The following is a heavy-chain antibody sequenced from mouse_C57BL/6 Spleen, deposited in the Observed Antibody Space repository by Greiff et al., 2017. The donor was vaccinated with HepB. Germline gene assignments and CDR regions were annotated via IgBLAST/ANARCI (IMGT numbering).Heavy chain of an antibody. CDR1: GYTFTDYN. D-gene: IGHD1-1*01. V-gene: IGHV1-22*01. Sequence: EVQLVESGPELVKPGASVKMSCKASGYTFTDYNMHWVKQSHGKSLEWIGYINPNNGGTSYNQKFKGKATLTVNKSSSTAYMELRSLTSEDSAVYYCARYGGQITTVVAPFNDWGQGTTLTVSS. CDR3: ARYGGQITTVVAPFND. CDR2: INPNNGGT. J-gene: IGHJ2*01.